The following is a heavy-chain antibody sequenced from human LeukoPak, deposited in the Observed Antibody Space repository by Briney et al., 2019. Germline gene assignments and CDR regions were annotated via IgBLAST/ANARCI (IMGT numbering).Heavy chain of an antibody. J-gene: IGHJ4*02. D-gene: IGHD2-15*01. V-gene: IGHV1-2*02. Sequence: ASVKVSCKASGYTFTGYYMHWVRQAPGQGLECMGWINPNSGGTNYAQKFQGRVTMTRDTSISTAYMELSRLRSDDTAVYYCARSRYCSGGSCYATYFSYWGQGTLVTVSS. CDR2: INPNSGGT. CDR1: GYTFTGYY. CDR3: ARSRYCSGGSCYATYFSY.